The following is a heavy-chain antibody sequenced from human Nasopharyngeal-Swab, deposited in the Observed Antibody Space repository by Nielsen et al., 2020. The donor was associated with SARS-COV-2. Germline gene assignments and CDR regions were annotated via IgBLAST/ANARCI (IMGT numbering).Heavy chain of an antibody. J-gene: IGHJ4*02. CDR2: ISGSGGDT. CDR3: AKDGSSSPTY. Sequence: GESLKISCAASGFSFSTYVMSWVRQAPGKGLEWVSAISGSGGDTYYADSVKGRFTISRDNSKNTLYLRMNSLRAEDTAVYYCAKDGSSSPTYWGQGTLVTVSS. V-gene: IGHV3-23*01. CDR1: GFSFSTYV. D-gene: IGHD6-13*01.